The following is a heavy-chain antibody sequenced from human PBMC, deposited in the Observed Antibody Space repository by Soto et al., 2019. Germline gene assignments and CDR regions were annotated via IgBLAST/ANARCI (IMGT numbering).Heavy chain of an antibody. V-gene: IGHV4-34*01. D-gene: IGHD3-16*02. J-gene: IGHJ5*02. CDR2: INLSGGT. CDR1: GESFSGHH. Sequence: WETLSLTCAVYGESFSGHHWAWIRQPPGKGLEWIGEINLSGGTNYSPSLKSRVTISVDTSKNQFSLKLTSVTAADTAVYYCARVLVTYGGIMVPYNWFDTWGQGNRVTVSS. CDR3: ARVLVTYGGIMVPYNWFDT.